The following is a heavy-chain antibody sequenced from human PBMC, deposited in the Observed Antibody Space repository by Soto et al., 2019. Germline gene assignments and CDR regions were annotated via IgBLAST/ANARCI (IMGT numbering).Heavy chain of an antibody. CDR3: AKARSGWYPSPLYYFDY. D-gene: IGHD6-19*01. J-gene: IGHJ4*02. V-gene: IGHV3-23*01. CDR2: ISGSGGST. CDR1: GFTFSSYA. Sequence: GGSLILSCAASGFTFSSYAMSWVRQAPGKGLEWVSAISGSGGSTYYADSVKGRFTISRDNSKNTLYLQMNSLRAEDTAVYYCAKARSGWYPSPLYYFDYWGQGTLVTVSS.